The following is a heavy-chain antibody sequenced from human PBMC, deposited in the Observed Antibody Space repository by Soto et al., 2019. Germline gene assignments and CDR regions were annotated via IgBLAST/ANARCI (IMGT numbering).Heavy chain of an antibody. CDR3: VRDREDGYSLAY. Sequence: PSETLSLTCTVSDGSIGKDYWSWIRQPPGKGLEWIGFLYGGGSTVYNPSLKSRVTISVDTSKNHISLTLTSMTAADTAVYFCVRDREDGYSLAYWGQGILVTVSS. J-gene: IGHJ4*02. CDR1: DGSIGKDY. V-gene: IGHV4-59*01. D-gene: IGHD5-12*01. CDR2: LYGGGST.